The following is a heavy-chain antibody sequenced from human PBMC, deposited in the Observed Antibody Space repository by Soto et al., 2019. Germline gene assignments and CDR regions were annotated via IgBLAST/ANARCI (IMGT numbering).Heavy chain of an antibody. D-gene: IGHD1-1*01. Sequence: GGSLRLSCEGSGFTFSDYYISWIRQAPGKGLEWISYSSNSGTFSRYADSVKGRFSISRDNTKNLLYLQMNILRAEDTAVYYCARSGDNYNRLDYWGQGTLVTVSS. CDR1: GFTFSDYY. J-gene: IGHJ4*02. CDR2: SSNSGTFS. V-gene: IGHV3-11*06. CDR3: ARSGDNYNRLDY.